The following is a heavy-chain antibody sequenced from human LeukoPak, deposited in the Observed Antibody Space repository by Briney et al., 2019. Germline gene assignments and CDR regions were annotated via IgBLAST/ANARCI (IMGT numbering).Heavy chain of an antibody. Sequence: SETLSLICTVSGGSISNYYWSWIRQPPGKALEWIGFIYYSGSTNYNPSLKSRVTMSVDTSKNHFSLKLSSVTAADTALYYCARWGPAYDGNDFDYWGQGILVTVSS. J-gene: IGHJ4*02. V-gene: IGHV4-59*08. CDR1: GGSISNYY. CDR2: IYYSGST. CDR3: ARWGPAYDGNDFDY. D-gene: IGHD4-23*01.